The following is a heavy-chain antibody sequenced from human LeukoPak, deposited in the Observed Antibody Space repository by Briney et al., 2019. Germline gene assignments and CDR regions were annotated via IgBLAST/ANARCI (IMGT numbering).Heavy chain of an antibody. CDR3: AKASSEYIAVAGSDY. J-gene: IGHJ4*02. V-gene: IGHV3-23*01. Sequence: GGSLRLSCAASGFTFSNAWMSWVRQAPGKGLEWVSAISGSGGSTYYADSVKGRFTISRDNSKNTLYLQMNGLRAEDTAVYYCAKASSEYIAVAGSDYWGQGTLVTVSS. CDR2: ISGSGGST. D-gene: IGHD6-19*01. CDR1: GFTFSNAW.